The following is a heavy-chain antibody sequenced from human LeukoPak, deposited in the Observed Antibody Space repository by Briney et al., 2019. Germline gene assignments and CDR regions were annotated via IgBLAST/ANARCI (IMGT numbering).Heavy chain of an antibody. CDR1: GFTFSSYA. Sequence: GGALRLSCAASGFTFSSYAMHWVRQAPGKGLEGVAVISYAGSNKYYEDSVQGRFTISRDNSKKTLYQQTNSLSAEDTAVYYCARGQFLYCSSTSCPNFDYWGQGTLVTVSS. CDR2: ISYAGSNK. V-gene: IGHV3-30-3*01. D-gene: IGHD2-2*01. CDR3: ARGQFLYCSSTSCPNFDY. J-gene: IGHJ4*02.